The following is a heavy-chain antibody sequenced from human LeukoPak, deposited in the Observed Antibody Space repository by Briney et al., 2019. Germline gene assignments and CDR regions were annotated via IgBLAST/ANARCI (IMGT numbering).Heavy chain of an antibody. CDR1: GFIFSSHW. V-gene: IGHV3-7*03. J-gene: IGHJ4*02. CDR2: IKYDGSGQ. Sequence: GGSLRLSCTSSGFIFSSHWMNWVRQAPGKGPEWVANIKYDGSGQYYVDSVKGRFSISRDNTKNLLYLQMNSLRVEDTAVYYCARDYGWSFANWGQGILVTVSS. CDR3: ARDYGWSFAN. D-gene: IGHD3-10*01.